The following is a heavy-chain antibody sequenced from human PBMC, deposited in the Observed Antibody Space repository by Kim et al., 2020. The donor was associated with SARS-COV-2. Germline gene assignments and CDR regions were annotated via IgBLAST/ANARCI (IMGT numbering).Heavy chain of an antibody. J-gene: IGHJ4*02. D-gene: IGHD5-12*01. V-gene: IGHV4-39*01. CDR3: SSGYDYSY. Sequence: YSGSTYYNPSLKSRVTISVDTSKHQFSLKLSSVTAADTAVYYCSSGYDYSYWGQGTLVTASS. CDR2: YSGST.